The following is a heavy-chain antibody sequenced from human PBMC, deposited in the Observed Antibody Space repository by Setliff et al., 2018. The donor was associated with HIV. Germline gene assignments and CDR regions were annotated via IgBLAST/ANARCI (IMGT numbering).Heavy chain of an antibody. CDR3: ARVVDRDYDFWSAYEY. Sequence: WASVKVSCKSSGYTFTAHHIHWVRQAPGQGPEWMGWIIPKSGETSYAEKFRGRVTMTRDTSLSTAYMELSWLTSDDTAVYYSARVVDRDYDFWSAYEYWGQGTMVTVSS. V-gene: IGHV1-2*02. J-gene: IGHJ4*02. D-gene: IGHD3-3*01. CDR2: IIPKSGET. CDR1: GYTFTAHH.